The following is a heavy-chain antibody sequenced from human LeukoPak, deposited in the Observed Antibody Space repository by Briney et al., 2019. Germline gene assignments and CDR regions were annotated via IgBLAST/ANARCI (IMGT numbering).Heavy chain of an antibody. V-gene: IGHV3-30-3*01. CDR3: ARGESADCSSTSCYDDYYYYYGMDV. J-gene: IGHJ6*02. CDR1: GFTFSSYA. Sequence: GGSLRLSCAASGFTFSSYAMHWVRQAPGKGLEWVAVISYDGSNKYYADSVKGRFTISRDNSKNTLYLQMNSLRAEDTAVYYCARGESADCSSTSCYDDYYYYYGMDVWGQGTTVTVSS. CDR2: ISYDGSNK. D-gene: IGHD2-2*01.